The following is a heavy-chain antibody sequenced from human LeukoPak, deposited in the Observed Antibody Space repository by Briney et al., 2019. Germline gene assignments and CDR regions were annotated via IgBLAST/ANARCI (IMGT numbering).Heavy chain of an antibody. CDR1: GFTFSNYA. CDR2: ISSSSSYI. J-gene: IGHJ4*02. D-gene: IGHD6-6*01. V-gene: IGHV3-21*01. Sequence: GGSLRLSCAASGFTFSNYAMNWVRQAPGKGLEWVSSISSSSSYIYYADSVKGRFTISRDNAKNSLYLQMNSLRAEDTAVYYCARAYSSSSGVAGYWGQGTLVTVSS. CDR3: ARAYSSSSGVAGY.